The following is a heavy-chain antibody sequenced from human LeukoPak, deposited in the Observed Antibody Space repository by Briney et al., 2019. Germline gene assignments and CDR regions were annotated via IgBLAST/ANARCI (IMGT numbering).Heavy chain of an antibody. CDR1: GFTFSSYG. J-gene: IGHJ2*01. Sequence: GGSLRLSCAASGFTFSSYGMHCGRQAPGKGLENVAVIWYDGSNKYYADSVKGRFTISRDNSKNTLYLQMNSLRAEGTAVYYCARDSDHLDFDLWGRGTLVTVSS. CDR2: IWYDGSNK. CDR3: ARDSDHLDFDL. D-gene: IGHD1-14*01. V-gene: IGHV3-33*01.